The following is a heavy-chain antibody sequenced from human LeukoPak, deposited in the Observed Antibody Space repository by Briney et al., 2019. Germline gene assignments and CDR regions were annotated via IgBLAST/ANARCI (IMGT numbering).Heavy chain of an antibody. Sequence: GGSLRLSCAASGFTFDDYAMHWVRQAPGKGLEWVSGISWNSGSIGYADSVKGRFTISRDNAKNSLYLQMNSLRAEDTALYYCAKDSRLGIAVAAALVWGQGTLVTVSS. CDR2: ISWNSGSI. CDR1: GFTFDDYA. J-gene: IGHJ4*02. V-gene: IGHV3-9*01. D-gene: IGHD6-19*01. CDR3: AKDSRLGIAVAAALV.